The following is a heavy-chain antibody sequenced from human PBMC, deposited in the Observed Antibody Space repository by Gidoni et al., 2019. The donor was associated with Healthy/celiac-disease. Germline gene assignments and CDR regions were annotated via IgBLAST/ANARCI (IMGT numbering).Heavy chain of an antibody. Sequence: QVQLVESGGGVVQPGRSLRLSCAASGFTFSSYAMHWVRQAPGKGLEWVAVISYDGSNKYYADSVKGRFTISRDNSKNTLYLQMNSLRAEDTAVYYCARTYYYDSSEGAFDIWGQGTMVTVSS. CDR3: ARTYYYDSSEGAFDI. CDR1: GFTFSSYA. D-gene: IGHD3-22*01. V-gene: IGHV3-30-3*01. CDR2: ISYDGSNK. J-gene: IGHJ3*02.